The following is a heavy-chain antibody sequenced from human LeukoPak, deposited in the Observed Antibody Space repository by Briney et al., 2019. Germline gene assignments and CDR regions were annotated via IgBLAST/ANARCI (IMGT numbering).Heavy chain of an antibody. D-gene: IGHD3-3*01. CDR3: ARGLSAYDFWSGYDYYMDV. CDR1: GFTVSSNY. CDR2: IYSGGST. Sequence: PGGSLRLSCAASGFTVSSNYMSWVRQAPGKGLEWVSVIYSGGSTYYADSVKGRFTISRDNSKNTLYLQVNSLRAEDTAVYYCARGLSAYDFWSGYDYYMDVWGKGTTVTVSS. J-gene: IGHJ6*03. V-gene: IGHV3-66*02.